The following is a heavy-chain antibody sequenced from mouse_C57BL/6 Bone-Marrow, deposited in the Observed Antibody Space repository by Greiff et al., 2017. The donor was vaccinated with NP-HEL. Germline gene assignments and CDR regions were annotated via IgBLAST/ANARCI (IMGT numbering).Heavy chain of an antibody. J-gene: IGHJ1*03. V-gene: IGHV1-42*01. Sequence: VQLQQSGPELVKPGASVKISCKASGYSFTGYYMNWVKQSPEKSLEWIGEINPSTGGTTYNQKFKAKANLTEDKSSSSAYMQLKSLTSEETADYYCERCFYDYDGGWYFDVWGTGTTVTVSS. CDR2: INPSTGGT. CDR3: ERCFYDYDGGWYFDV. D-gene: IGHD2-4*01. CDR1: GYSFTGYY.